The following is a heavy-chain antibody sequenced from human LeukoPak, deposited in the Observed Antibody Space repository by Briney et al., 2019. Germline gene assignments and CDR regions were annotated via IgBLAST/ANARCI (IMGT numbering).Heavy chain of an antibody. D-gene: IGHD6-19*01. Sequence: GGSLRLSCAASGFTFSSYAMSWVRQAPGKGLEWVSAISGSGGSTYYADSVKGRFTISRDNSKNTLYLQMNSLRAEDTAVYYCAKEYSSGWYFSDKMFDYWGQGTLVTVSS. CDR1: GFTFSSYA. J-gene: IGHJ4*02. CDR2: ISGSGGST. CDR3: AKEYSSGWYFSDKMFDY. V-gene: IGHV3-23*01.